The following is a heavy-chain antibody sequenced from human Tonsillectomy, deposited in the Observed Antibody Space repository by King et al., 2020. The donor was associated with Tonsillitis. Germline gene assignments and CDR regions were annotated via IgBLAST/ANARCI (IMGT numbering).Heavy chain of an antibody. CDR2: IKQDGSDK. J-gene: IGHJ4*02. CDR3: VRDYAGY. Sequence: VQLVESGGGLVQPGGSLRLSCAASGFTFSSFWMSWVRQAPGKGLEWVANIKQDGSDKYYVDSVNGRITISRDNAKNSLYLQMNSLRAEDTAIYYCVRDYAGYWGQGTQVTVSS. D-gene: IGHD4-17*01. V-gene: IGHV3-7*01. CDR1: GFTFSSFW.